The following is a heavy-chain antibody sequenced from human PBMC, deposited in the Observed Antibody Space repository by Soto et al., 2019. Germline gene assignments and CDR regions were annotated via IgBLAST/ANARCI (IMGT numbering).Heavy chain of an antibody. CDR1: GFTFSSYS. D-gene: IGHD1-1*01. CDR2: ISSSSSYI. Sequence: GGSLRLSXAASGFTFSSYSMNWVRQAPGKGLEWVSSISSSSSYIYYADSVKGRFTISRDNAKNSLYLQMNSLRAEDTAVYYCARDYTGTGWFDPWGQGTLVTVSS. CDR3: ARDYTGTGWFDP. J-gene: IGHJ5*02. V-gene: IGHV3-21*01.